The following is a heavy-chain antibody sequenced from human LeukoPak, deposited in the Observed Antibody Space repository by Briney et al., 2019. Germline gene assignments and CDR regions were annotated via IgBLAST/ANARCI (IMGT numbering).Heavy chain of an antibody. CDR2: ISGSGGST. CDR1: GFTFTSYA. D-gene: IGHD3-9*01. V-gene: IGHV3-23*01. Sequence: GGSLRLSCAASGFTFTSYAMSWVRQAPGKGLEWVSSISGSGGSTYYADSVKGRFTISRDNSKNTLYLQMNSLKAEDTAVYYCAKHLRTNFWFFDHWGQGTLVTVSS. CDR3: AKHLRTNFWFFDH. J-gene: IGHJ4*02.